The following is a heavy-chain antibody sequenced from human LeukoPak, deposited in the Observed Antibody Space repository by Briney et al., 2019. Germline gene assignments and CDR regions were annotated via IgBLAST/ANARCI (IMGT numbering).Heavy chain of an antibody. CDR3: ARVGAGGPLRALDV. V-gene: IGHV4-61*05. J-gene: IGHJ3*01. CDR2: IYDSGST. CDR1: GGSISSSSYY. Sequence: SETLSLTCTVSGGSISSSSYYWGWIRQPPGKGLEWIGYIYDSGSTNYNPSLKSRVTTSLDTSKNQVSLELSSVTAADTAVYYCARVGAGGPLRALDVWGQGQWSPSLQ. D-gene: IGHD6-13*01.